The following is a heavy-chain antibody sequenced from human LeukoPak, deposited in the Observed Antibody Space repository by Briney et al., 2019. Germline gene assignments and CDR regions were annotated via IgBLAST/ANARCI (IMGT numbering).Heavy chain of an antibody. CDR3: AFLEAAAAGTRNY. D-gene: IGHD6-13*01. CDR1: GGTFSSYA. CDR2: IIPILGIA. V-gene: IGHV1-69*04. J-gene: IGHJ4*02. Sequence: ASVTVSCKASGGTFSSYAISWVRQAPGQGLERMGRIIPILGIANYAQKFQGRVTITADKSTSTAYMELSSLRSEDTAVYYCAFLEAAAAGTRNYWGQGTLVTVSS.